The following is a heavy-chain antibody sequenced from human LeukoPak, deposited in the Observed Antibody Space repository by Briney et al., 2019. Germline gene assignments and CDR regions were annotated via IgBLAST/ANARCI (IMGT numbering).Heavy chain of an antibody. V-gene: IGHV1-8*01. CDR2: VNPDSGNT. Sequence: ASVKVSCKASGYTFTNYDINWVRQATGQGLEWMGWVNPDSGNTGYAQKFQGRVTMTTDTSTSTAYMELRSLRSDDTAVYYCATGTVTTLPSYFDYWGQGTLVTVSS. CDR3: ATGTVTTLPSYFDY. D-gene: IGHD4-11*01. J-gene: IGHJ4*02. CDR1: GYTFTNYD.